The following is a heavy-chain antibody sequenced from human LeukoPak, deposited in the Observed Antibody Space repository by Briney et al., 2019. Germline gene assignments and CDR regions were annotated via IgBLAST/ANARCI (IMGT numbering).Heavy chain of an antibody. CDR1: GFTFSSYW. J-gene: IGHJ6*04. CDR2: IKQDGSVK. V-gene: IGHV3-7*03. D-gene: IGHD2-15*01. CDR3: ARERRVVVVAATDYYYGMDV. Sequence: GGSLRLSCAAPGFTFSSYWISSVPQAPGKGLEWEANIKQDGSVKYYVDSVKGRFTISRDNAKNSLYLQMNSLRAEDTAVYYCARERRVVVVAATDYYYGMDVWGKGTTVTVSS.